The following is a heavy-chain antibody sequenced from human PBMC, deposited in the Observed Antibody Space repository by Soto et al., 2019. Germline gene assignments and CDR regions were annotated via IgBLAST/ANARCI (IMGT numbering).Heavy chain of an antibody. D-gene: IGHD3-9*01. J-gene: IGHJ6*02. CDR1: GSTFSSSG. CDR3: VRDGPHFDVDV. CDR2: HSNDGITK. V-gene: IGHV3-30*03. Sequence: QLVESGGGVVQPGRSLRLSCAASGSTFSSSGWHWVRQAPGKGLEWVAFHSNDGITKNYADSVKGRFTISRDNSKNTVFLQIDSLRGDDTAVYYCVRDGPHFDVDVWGQGTTVTVSS.